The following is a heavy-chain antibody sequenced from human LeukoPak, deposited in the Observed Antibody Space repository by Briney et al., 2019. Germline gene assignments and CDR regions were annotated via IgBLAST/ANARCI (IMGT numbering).Heavy chain of an antibody. CDR1: GFPFIEYS. CDR3: ARDHNFAFDN. V-gene: IGHV3-48*01. CDR2: IGIDSGNT. Sequence: GGSLRLSCTASGFPFIEYSMNWVRQAPGKGPEWISYIGIDSGNTKYSDSVRGRFTISADKAKNSLYLQMNSLRVEDTAVYYCARDHNFAFDNWGQGTLVSVAS. D-gene: IGHD1-1*01. J-gene: IGHJ4*02.